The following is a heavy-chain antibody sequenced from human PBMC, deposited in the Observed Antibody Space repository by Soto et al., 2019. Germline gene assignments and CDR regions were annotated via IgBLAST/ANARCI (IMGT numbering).Heavy chain of an antibody. D-gene: IGHD2-15*01. CDR1: GGTFSSYT. Sequence: QVQLVQSGAEVKKPGSSVKVSCKASGGTFSSYTISWVRQAPGQGLEWMGRIIPILGIANYAQKFQGRVSITAEKPTSTAYMELSSLRSEDTAVYYCATDSGYCSGGSRQIEGPLDYWGQGPLVTVSS. CDR2: IIPILGIA. CDR3: ATDSGYCSGGSRQIEGPLDY. V-gene: IGHV1-69*08. J-gene: IGHJ4*02.